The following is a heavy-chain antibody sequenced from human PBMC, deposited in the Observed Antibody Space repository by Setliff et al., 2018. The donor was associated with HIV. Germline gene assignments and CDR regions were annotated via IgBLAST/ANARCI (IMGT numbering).Heavy chain of an antibody. D-gene: IGHD1-26*01. Sequence: SETLSLTCTVSGGSIGSGSHYWSWLRQPAGKGLEWIGHIYTTGSTNYNPSLKSRVTISADTSNNQFSLRLTSMTAADTAVYYCAKTSVGATGLYAFDIWGQGTMVTVSS. CDR1: GGSIGSGSHY. V-gene: IGHV4-61*09. J-gene: IGHJ3*02. CDR2: IYTTGST. CDR3: AKTSVGATGLYAFDI.